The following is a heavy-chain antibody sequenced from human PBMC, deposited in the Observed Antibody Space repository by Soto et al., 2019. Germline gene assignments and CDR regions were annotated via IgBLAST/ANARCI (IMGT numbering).Heavy chain of an antibody. V-gene: IGHV3-7*01. CDR2: IKQDGSEK. D-gene: IGHD3-3*01. CDR3: ARDFLITTQAEAGNWFDP. CDR1: GFTFSSYW. Sequence: PGGSLRLSCAASGFTFSSYWMSWVRQAPGKGLEWVANIKQDGSEKYYADSVKGRFTISRDNSENTLYLQMNSLRAEDTAVYYCARDFLITTQAEAGNWFDPWGQGTLVTVSS. J-gene: IGHJ5*02.